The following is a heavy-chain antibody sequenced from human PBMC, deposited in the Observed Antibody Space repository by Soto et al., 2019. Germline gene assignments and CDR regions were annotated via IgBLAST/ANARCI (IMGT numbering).Heavy chain of an antibody. J-gene: IGHJ4*02. Sequence: SETLSLTCAVSGGSISSCGYSWTWIRQPPGKGLEWIGYVHHTGSTTYNPSLKTRVNISVDRPNNQFFLTLSFATAADSADDSAVRGCLNKAFHYWGLGILVTVSS. CDR2: VHHTGST. CDR3: VRGCLNKAFHY. V-gene: IGHV4-30-2*01. D-gene: IGHD2-15*01. CDR1: GGSISSCGYS.